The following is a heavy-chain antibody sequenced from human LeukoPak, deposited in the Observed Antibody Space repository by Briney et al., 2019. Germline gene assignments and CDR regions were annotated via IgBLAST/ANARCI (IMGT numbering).Heavy chain of an antibody. J-gene: IGHJ4*02. V-gene: IGHV4-59*01. CDR3: ARVQAYGGKGYFDY. Sequence: TSETLSLTCTVSGGSISSYYWSWIRLPPGKGLEWIGYIYYSGSTNYNPSLKSRVTISVDTSKNQFSLKLSSVTAADTAVYYCARVQAYGGKGYFDYWGQGTLVTVSS. CDR2: IYYSGST. D-gene: IGHD4-23*01. CDR1: GGSISSYY.